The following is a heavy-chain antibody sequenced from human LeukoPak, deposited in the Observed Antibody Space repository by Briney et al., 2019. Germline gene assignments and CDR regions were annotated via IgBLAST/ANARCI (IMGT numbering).Heavy chain of an antibody. D-gene: IGHD6-13*01. J-gene: IGHJ5*02. CDR3: ARDQESYGSWYESPYWFDP. CDR2: INSDGSST. V-gene: IGHV3-74*01. Sequence: GGSLRLSCAASGFTFDDYAMHWVRQAPGKGLVWVSRINSDGSSTSYADSVKGRFTISRDNAKNTLYLQMNSLRAEDTAVYYCARDQESYGSWYESPYWFDPWGQGTLVTVSS. CDR1: GFTFDDYA.